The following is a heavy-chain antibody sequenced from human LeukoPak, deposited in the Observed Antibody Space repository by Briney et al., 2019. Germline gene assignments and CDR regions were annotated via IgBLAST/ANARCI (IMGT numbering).Heavy chain of an antibody. CDR2: IIPIFGTA. CDR3: ARHMRGYSYGENIDAFDI. J-gene: IGHJ3*02. CDR1: GGTFSSYA. V-gene: IGHV1-69*13. Sequence: SVKVSCKASGGTFSSYAISWVRQAPGQGLEWMGGIIPIFGTANYAQKFQGRVTITADESTSTAYMELSSLRSEDTAVYYCARHMRGYSYGENIDAFDIWGQGTMVTVSS. D-gene: IGHD5-18*01.